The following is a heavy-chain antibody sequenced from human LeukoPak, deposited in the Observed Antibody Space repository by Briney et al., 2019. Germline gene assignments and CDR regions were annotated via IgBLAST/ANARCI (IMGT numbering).Heavy chain of an antibody. CDR2: ISSSGSTI. J-gene: IGHJ6*03. Sequence: GGSLRLSCSASGFTFSSYGMSWVRQAPGKGLEWVSYISSSGSTIYYADSVKGRFTISRDNAKNSLYLQMNSLRSEDTAVYYCARGTGWGAYYYYYYYMDVWGKRTTVTVSS. D-gene: IGHD6-19*01. V-gene: IGHV3-48*04. CDR1: GFTFSSYG. CDR3: ARGTGWGAYYYYYYYMDV.